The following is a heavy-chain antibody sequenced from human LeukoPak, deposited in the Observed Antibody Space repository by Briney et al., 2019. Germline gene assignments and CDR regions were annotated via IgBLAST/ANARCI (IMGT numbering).Heavy chain of an antibody. V-gene: IGHV3-30*02. CDR1: GFIFSDYG. CDR2: IRPDGSFK. J-gene: IGHJ3*02. CDR3: VKEKTTVTSRGAFEI. D-gene: IGHD4-17*01. Sequence: GGSLRLSCAASGFIFSDYGMHWVRQAPGKGLEWVTFIRPDGSFKSYAASVKGRFSISRDNSNNIFYVQMNNLTPEDTAIYYCVKEKTTVTSRGAFEIWGHGTMVTVSS.